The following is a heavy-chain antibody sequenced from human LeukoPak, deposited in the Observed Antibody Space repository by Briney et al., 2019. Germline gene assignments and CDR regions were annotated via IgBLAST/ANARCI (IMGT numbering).Heavy chain of an antibody. Sequence: ASVKVSCKASGYTFTSYGISWVRQAPGQGLEWMGWISACNGNTNYAQKLQGRVTMTTDTSTSTAYMELRSLRSDDTAVYYCARFYVEMATISAFDIWGQGTMVTVSS. V-gene: IGHV1-18*01. J-gene: IGHJ3*02. CDR1: GYTFTSYG. D-gene: IGHD5-24*01. CDR3: ARFYVEMATISAFDI. CDR2: ISACNGNT.